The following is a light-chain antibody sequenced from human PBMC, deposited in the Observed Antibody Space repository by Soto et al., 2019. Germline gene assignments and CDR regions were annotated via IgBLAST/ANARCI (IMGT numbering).Light chain of an antibody. V-gene: IGKV4-1*01. CDR1: QSVLYSSNNKNY. CDR2: WAS. Sequence: DIVMTQTPDSLAVSLGERATINCKCRQSVLYSSNNKNYLAWYQQKPGQPPKLLIYWASTRESGVPDRFSGSGSGTDFTLTISSLQAEDVAVYYCHQYYSTPWTFGQGTKVDI. J-gene: IGKJ1*01. CDR3: HQYYSTPWT.